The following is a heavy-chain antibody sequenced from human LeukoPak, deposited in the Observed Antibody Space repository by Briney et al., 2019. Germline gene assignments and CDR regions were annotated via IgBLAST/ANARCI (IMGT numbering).Heavy chain of an antibody. CDR2: IYPGDSDT. J-gene: IGHJ6*03. V-gene: IGHV5-51*01. D-gene: IGHD4/OR15-4a*01. Sequence: GESLKISCQGSGSTFATYWIGWVRQMPGKGLEWMGIIYPGDSDTRYSPSFQGQVTISADRSISTAYLQWSSLKASDTAMYYCARGFYGGYYYYYYMDVWGKGTTVTVSS. CDR1: GSTFATYW. CDR3: ARGFYGGYYYYYYMDV.